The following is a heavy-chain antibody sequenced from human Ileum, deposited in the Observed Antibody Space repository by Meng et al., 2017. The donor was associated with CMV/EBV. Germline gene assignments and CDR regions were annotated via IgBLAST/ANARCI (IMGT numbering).Heavy chain of an antibody. J-gene: IGHJ6*02. D-gene: IGHD6-19*01. Sequence: ASVKVSCKASGYTFTSYYMHWVRQAPGQGLEWMGIINPSGGSTSYAQKFQGRVTMTRDTSTSTVYMELSSLRSEDTAVYYCARERQWLPELYYYYGMDVWGQGTTVTVSS. CDR3: ARERQWLPELYYYYGMDV. CDR1: GYTFTSYY. CDR2: INPSGGST. V-gene: IGHV1-46*01.